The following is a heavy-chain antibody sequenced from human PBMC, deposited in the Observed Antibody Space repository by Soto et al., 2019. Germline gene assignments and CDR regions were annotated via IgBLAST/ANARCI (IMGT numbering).Heavy chain of an antibody. J-gene: IGHJ6*02. CDR2: IIPIFGTA. D-gene: IGHD5-18*01. V-gene: IGHV1-69*13. Sequence: ASVKVSCKASGGTFSSYAISWVRQAPGQGLEWMGGIIPIFGTANYAQKFQGRVTITADESTSTAYMELSSLRSEDTAVYYCARGGIGGYSYGNQGYYYGMDVWGQGTTVTVSS. CDR1: GGTFSSYA. CDR3: ARGGIGGYSYGNQGYYYGMDV.